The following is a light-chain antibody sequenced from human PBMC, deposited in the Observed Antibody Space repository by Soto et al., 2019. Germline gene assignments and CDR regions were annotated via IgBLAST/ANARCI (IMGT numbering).Light chain of an antibody. V-gene: IGKV1-39*01. J-gene: IGKJ1*01. CDR1: QSISSY. Sequence: DIQMTQSPSSPSASVGDRVTITCRASQSISSYLNWYQQKPGKAPKLLIYAASSLQSGVPSRFSGSGSGTDLTLTISSLQPEDFATYYCQQSYSTPWTFGQGTKVDIK. CDR2: AAS. CDR3: QQSYSTPWT.